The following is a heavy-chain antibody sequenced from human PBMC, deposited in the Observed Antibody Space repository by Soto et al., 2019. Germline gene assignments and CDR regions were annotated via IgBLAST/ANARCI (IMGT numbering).Heavy chain of an antibody. D-gene: IGHD1-7*01. CDR2: IYYSGST. CDR1: GGSISSSNW. CDR3: ARGPRYNWNYFPS. V-gene: IGHV4-4*02. J-gene: IGHJ4*02. Sequence: QVQLQETGPGLVKPSGTLSLTCAVSGGSISSSNWWSWVRQPPEKGLEWIGYIYYSGSTNYNPSLMSRVTITVDTSKNQFSLKLSSVTAADTAVYYCARGPRYNWNYFPSWGQGTLVTVSS.